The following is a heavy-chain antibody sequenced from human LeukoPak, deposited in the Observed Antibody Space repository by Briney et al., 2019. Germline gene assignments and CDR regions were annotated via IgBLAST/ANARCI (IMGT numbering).Heavy chain of an antibody. J-gene: IGHJ4*02. CDR2: IIPIFGTA. Sequence: GASVKVSCKASGGTFSSYAISWVRQAPGQGLEWMGGIIPIFGTANYAQRFQGRVTITADESTSTAYMELSSLRSEDTAVYYCASNYYGSGSYPGYWGQGTLVTVSS. CDR3: ASNYYGSGSYPGY. D-gene: IGHD3-10*01. CDR1: GGTFSSYA. V-gene: IGHV1-69*13.